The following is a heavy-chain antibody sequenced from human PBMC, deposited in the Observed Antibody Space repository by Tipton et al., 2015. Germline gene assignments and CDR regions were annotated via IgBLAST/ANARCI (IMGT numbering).Heavy chain of an antibody. D-gene: IGHD5-24*01. V-gene: IGHV4-39*07. CDR1: GGSIRSSSYY. CDR2: VLRGGTT. CDR3: SRGADAYKVGKN. Sequence: TLSLTCTVSGGSIRSSSYYWGWIRQPPGKGLEWIGEVLRGGTTNYNPSLRSRVTISVDTSKNQLSLKLTSVTAADTAVYYCSRGADAYKVGKNWGQGTLVTVSS. J-gene: IGHJ4*02.